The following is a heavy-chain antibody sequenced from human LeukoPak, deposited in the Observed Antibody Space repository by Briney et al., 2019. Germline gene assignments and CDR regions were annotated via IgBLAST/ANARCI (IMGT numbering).Heavy chain of an antibody. J-gene: IGHJ4*02. CDR1: GGTFSSYA. V-gene: IGHV1-69*04. CDR2: IIPILGIA. D-gene: IGHD3-10*01. CDR3: ARGSKSFLGYYYGSGSYFDY. Sequence: ASVKVSCKASGGTFSSYAISWVRQAPGQGLEWMGRIIPILGIANYAQKFQGRVTITTDKSTSTAYMELSSLRSEDTAVYYCARGSKSFLGYYYGSGSYFDYWGQGTLVTVSS.